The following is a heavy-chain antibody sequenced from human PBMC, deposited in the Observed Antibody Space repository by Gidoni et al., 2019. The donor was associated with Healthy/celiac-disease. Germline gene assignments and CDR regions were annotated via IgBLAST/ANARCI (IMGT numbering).Heavy chain of an antibody. J-gene: IGHJ5*02. CDR3: ARMCPVAVAGPHTQTNWFDP. CDR2: IYPGDSDT. CDR1: GYSFTSYW. Sequence: EVQLVQSGAEVKKPGESLKISCRGSGYSFTSYWLGWVRQMPGKGLEWMGIIYPGDSDTRYSPTFQGQVTISADKSISTAYLQWSSLKASDTAMYYGARMCPVAVAGPHTQTNWFDPWGQGTLVTVSS. D-gene: IGHD6-19*01. V-gene: IGHV5-51*01.